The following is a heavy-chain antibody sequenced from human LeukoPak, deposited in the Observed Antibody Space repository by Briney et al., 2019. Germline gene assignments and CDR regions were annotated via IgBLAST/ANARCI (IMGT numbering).Heavy chain of an antibody. J-gene: IGHJ5*02. CDR2: IGGSGDT. Sequence: GGSLRLSCAASGFTFSTYAMSWVRQAQGKGLEWVSAIGGSGDTYYADSVKGRFTISRDNSKNTLYLQMNSLRAEDTAVYYCAKTLWLVKGFGWLDPWGQGTLVTVSS. CDR3: AKTLWLVKGFGWLDP. V-gene: IGHV3-23*01. D-gene: IGHD6-19*01. CDR1: GFTFSTYA.